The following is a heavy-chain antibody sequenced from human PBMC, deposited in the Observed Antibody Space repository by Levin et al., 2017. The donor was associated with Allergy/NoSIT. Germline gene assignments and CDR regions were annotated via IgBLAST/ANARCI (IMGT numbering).Heavy chain of an antibody. V-gene: IGHV4-34*01. CDR2: INHSGST. J-gene: IGHJ6*02. CDR3: ARFRKNRALYYDYGMDV. D-gene: IGHD1-14*01. CDR1: GGSFSGYY. Sequence: SETLSLTCAVYGGSFSGYYWSWIRQPPGKGLEWIGEINHSGSTNYNPSLKSRVTISVDTSKNQFSLKLSSVTAADTAVYYCARFRKNRALYYDYGMDVWGQGTTVTVSS.